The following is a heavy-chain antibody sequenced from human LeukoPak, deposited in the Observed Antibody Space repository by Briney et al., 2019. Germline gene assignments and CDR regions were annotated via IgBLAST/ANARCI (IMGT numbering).Heavy chain of an antibody. CDR1: GFTFGDYA. J-gene: IGHJ4*02. Sequence: GGSLRLSCTASGFTFGDYAMSWFRQAPGKGLEWVGFIRSKAYGGTTEYAASVNGRFTISRDDSKSIAYLQMNSLKTEDTAVYYCTRDRYSGSYYGDYWGQGTLVTVSS. CDR3: TRDRYSGSYYGDY. V-gene: IGHV3-49*03. CDR2: IRSKAYGGTT. D-gene: IGHD1-26*01.